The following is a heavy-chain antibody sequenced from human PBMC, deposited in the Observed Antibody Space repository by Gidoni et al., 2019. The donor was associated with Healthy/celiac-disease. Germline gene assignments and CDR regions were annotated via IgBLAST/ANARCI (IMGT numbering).Heavy chain of an antibody. V-gene: IGHV3-30-3*01. CDR1: GFTFSSYA. Sequence: QVQLVETGGGVVQPGRSLRLSCAASGFTFSSYAMHWVRQAPGKGLEWVAVISYDGSNKYYADSVKGRFTISRDNSKNTLYLQMNSLRAEDTAVYYCARDPDYYDSSGYYYSWGQGTLVTVSS. D-gene: IGHD3-22*01. CDR2: ISYDGSNK. J-gene: IGHJ4*02. CDR3: ARDPDYYDSSGYYYS.